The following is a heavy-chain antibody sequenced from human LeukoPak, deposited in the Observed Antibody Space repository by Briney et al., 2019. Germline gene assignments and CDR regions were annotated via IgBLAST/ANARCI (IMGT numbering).Heavy chain of an antibody. CDR1: GFTFNNYA. D-gene: IGHD2-15*01. V-gene: IGHV3-23*01. CDR3: AKAPLGRCTGVICYYFDY. Sequence: GSLRLSFAASGFTFNNYAMSWVRQAPGKGLAWVSAISGSDAGTYYADSVKGRFTISRDNSKNTLYLQMNSLRAEDAAVYYCAKAPLGRCTGVICYYFDYWGQGTLVTVSS. CDR2: ISGSDAGT. J-gene: IGHJ4*02.